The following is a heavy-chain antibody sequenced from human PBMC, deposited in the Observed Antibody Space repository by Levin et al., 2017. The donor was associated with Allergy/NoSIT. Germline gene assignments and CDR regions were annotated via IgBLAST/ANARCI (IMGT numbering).Heavy chain of an antibody. D-gene: IGHD3-22*01. V-gene: IGHV3-49*03. CDR3: TRYPLHVGSGYFFYFDY. J-gene: IGHJ4*02. Sequence: GESLKISCTASGFTFGDYAMSWFRQAPGKGLEWVGFIRSKAYGGTTEYAASVKGRFTISRDDSKSIAYLQMNSLKTEDTAVYYCTRYPLHVGSGYFFYFDYWGQGTLVTVSS. CDR1: GFTFGDYA. CDR2: IRSKAYGGTT.